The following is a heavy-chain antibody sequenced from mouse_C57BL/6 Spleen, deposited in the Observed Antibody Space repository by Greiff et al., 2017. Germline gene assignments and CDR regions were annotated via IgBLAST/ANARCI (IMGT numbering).Heavy chain of an antibody. V-gene: IGHV2-9-1*01. J-gene: IGHJ4*01. CDR2: IWTGGGT. CDR1: GFSLTSYA. CDR3: ARPYDYDEGGYAMDY. Sequence: VQLQQSGPGLVAPSQSLSITCTVSGFSLTSYAISWVRQPPGKGLEWLGVIWTGGGTNYNSALKSRLSISKDNSKSQVFLRMNSLQTDDTARYYCARPYDYDEGGYAMDYWGQGTSVTVSS. D-gene: IGHD2-4*01.